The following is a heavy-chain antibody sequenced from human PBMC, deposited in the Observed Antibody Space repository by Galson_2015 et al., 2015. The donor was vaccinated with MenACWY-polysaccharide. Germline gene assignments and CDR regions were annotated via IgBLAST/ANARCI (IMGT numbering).Heavy chain of an antibody. CDR2: IGRTTSRGLGKI. V-gene: IGHV3-48*01. CDR1: GLTFSNNS. CDR3: AVGATTGWDIDV. Sequence: SLRLSCAASGLTFSNNSMNWVRRAPGKGLEWISYIGRTTSRGLGKIYYADSVRGGLTISREVAKNKLFLQMNSLRAEDAALYYCAVGATTGWDIDVLGRGTTVTIFS. D-gene: IGHD1-26*01. J-gene: IGHJ6*02.